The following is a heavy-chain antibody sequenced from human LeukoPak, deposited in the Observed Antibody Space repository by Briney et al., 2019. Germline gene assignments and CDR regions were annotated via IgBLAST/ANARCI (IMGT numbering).Heavy chain of an antibody. CDR3: ARQVRLVVPAATPWFDP. CDR2: IYYSGST. Sequence: SETLSLTCTVSGGSISSYYWSWIRQPPGKGLEWIGYIYYSGSTNYKPSLKSRVTISVDTSKNQFSLKLSSVTAADTAVYYCARQVRLVVPAATPWFDPWGQGTLVTVPS. CDR1: GGSISSYY. D-gene: IGHD2-2*01. V-gene: IGHV4-59*08. J-gene: IGHJ5*02.